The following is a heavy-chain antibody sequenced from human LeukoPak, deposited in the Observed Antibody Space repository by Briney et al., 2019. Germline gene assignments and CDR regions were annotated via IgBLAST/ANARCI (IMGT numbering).Heavy chain of an antibody. CDR3: AKGEQWLYSEYFQH. CDR2: ISGSGGST. D-gene: IGHD6-19*01. J-gene: IGHJ1*01. V-gene: IGHV3-23*01. CDR1: GFTFSSYA. Sequence: PGASLRLSCGASGFTFSSYAMSWVRQAPGKGLEWVSAISGSGGSTYYADSVKGRFTISRDNSKNTLYLQMNSLRAEDTAVYYCAKGEQWLYSEYFQHWGQGTLVTVSS.